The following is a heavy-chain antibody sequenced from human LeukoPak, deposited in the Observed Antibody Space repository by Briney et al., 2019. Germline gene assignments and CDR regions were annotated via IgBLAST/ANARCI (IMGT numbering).Heavy chain of an antibody. Sequence: PGGSLRLSCAASGFTFSSYAMSWVRQAPGKGLEWVSSISGGGGVTYYADSVKGRFTISRDNSKNTVYLQMSSLRAEDTAVYYCAKEPRVATIEIFDYWGQGTLVTVSS. D-gene: IGHD5-12*01. CDR3: AKEPRVATIEIFDY. CDR1: GFTFSSYA. J-gene: IGHJ4*02. V-gene: IGHV3-23*01. CDR2: ISGGGGVT.